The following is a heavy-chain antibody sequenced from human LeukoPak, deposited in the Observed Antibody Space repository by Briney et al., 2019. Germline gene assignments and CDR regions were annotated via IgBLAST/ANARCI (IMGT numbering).Heavy chain of an antibody. J-gene: IGHJ4*02. D-gene: IGHD2-2*01. V-gene: IGHV1-8*01. CDR3: ARTYYRSSTSCNPDPYYFDY. Sequence: ASVKVSCKASGYTFTSYDINWVRQATGQGLEWMGWMNPNSGNTGYAQKFQGRVTMTRNTSISTAYMELSSLRSEDTAVYYCARTYYRSSTSCNPDPYYFDYWGQGTLVTVSS. CDR2: MNPNSGNT. CDR1: GYTFTSYD.